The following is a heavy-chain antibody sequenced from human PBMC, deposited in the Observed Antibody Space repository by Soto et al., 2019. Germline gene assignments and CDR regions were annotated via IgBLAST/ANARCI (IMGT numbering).Heavy chain of an antibody. V-gene: IGHV3-48*02. Sequence: PGGSLRLSCAASGFTFSSYSMNWVRQAPGKGLEWVSYFSSSSSFIWSADSVKGRFTTSRDNAKYSLYLQMNSLRDEDTAVYYCARDYGYAFDIWGQGTMVTVSS. CDR2: FSSSSSFI. CDR3: ARDYGYAFDI. CDR1: GFTFSSYS. J-gene: IGHJ3*02. D-gene: IGHD4-17*01.